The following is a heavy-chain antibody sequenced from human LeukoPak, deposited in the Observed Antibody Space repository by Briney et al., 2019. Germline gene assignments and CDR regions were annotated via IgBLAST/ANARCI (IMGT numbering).Heavy chain of an antibody. Sequence: SETLSLTCAVYGGSFSGYYWSWIRQPPGKGLEWIGEINHSGSTNYNPSLKSRVTISVDTSKNQFSLKLSSVTAADTAVYYCARSRDSGYYYGDYLDYWGQGTLVTVSS. J-gene: IGHJ4*02. CDR3: ARSRDSGYYYGDYLDY. CDR1: GGSFSGYY. V-gene: IGHV4-34*01. CDR2: INHSGST. D-gene: IGHD3-22*01.